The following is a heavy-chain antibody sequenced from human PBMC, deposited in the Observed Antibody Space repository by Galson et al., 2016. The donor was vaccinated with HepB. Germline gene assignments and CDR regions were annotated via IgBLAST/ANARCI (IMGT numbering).Heavy chain of an antibody. CDR1: GFTFGDYA. D-gene: IGHD4-11*01. J-gene: IGHJ5*02. V-gene: IGHV3-49*03. Sequence: SLRLSCAASGFTFGDYAMSWFRQAPGKGLEWVGFIRSKAYGGTTEDAASVKGRFTVSRDDSKSIAYLQMNSLKTEDTAVYYCTRFDYSKDNWFDHWGPGTLVTVSS. CDR3: TRFDYSKDNWFDH. CDR2: IRSKAYGGTT.